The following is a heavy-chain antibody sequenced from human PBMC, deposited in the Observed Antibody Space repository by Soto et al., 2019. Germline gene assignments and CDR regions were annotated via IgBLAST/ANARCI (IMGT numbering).Heavy chain of an antibody. D-gene: IGHD1-1*01. CDR2: ISSSGITT. J-gene: IGHJ4*02. CDR3: ARYGTCADW. Sequence: GGSLRLSCEASGFNFRNFEMNWVRKAPGKGLEWISYISSSGITTYYADFAEGRFTISIDNAKESLYLHLTSLRVDDTAVYYCARYGTCADWWGLGTQVTVSS. CDR1: GFNFRNFE. V-gene: IGHV3-48*03.